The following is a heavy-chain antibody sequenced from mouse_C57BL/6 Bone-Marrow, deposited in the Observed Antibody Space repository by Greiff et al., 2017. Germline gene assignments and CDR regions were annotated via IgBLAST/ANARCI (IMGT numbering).Heavy chain of an antibody. CDR3: ARKTRWLGPYYYALDY. J-gene: IGHJ4*01. Sequence: QVQLKQSGAELMKPGASVKLSCKATGYTFTGYWIEWVKQRPGHGLEWIGEILPGSGSTNYNEKFKGKATFTADTSSNTAYMQLSSLTTEDSAIYDCARKTRWLGPYYYALDYWGQGTSVTVSA. CDR2: ILPGSGST. D-gene: IGHD2-3*01. CDR1: GYTFTGYW. V-gene: IGHV1-9*01.